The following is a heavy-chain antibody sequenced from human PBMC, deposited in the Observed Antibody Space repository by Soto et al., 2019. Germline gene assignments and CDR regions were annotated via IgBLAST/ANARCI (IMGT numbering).Heavy chain of an antibody. Sequence: ASVKVSCKASGFTFTSSAVQWVRQPRGQRLEWIGWIVVGSGNTNYAQKFQERVTISRDMSTSTAYMELSSLSSEDTVVYYCAVLRYSDPRGDYWCQGTLVTVSS. CDR1: GFTFTSSA. CDR2: IVVGSGNT. V-gene: IGHV1-58*01. D-gene: IGHD1-26*01. CDR3: AVLRYSDPRGDY. J-gene: IGHJ4*02.